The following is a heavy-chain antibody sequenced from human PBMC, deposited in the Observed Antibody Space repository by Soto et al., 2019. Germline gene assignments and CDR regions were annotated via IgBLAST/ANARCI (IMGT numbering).Heavy chain of an antibody. D-gene: IGHD6-19*01. J-gene: IGHJ4*02. V-gene: IGHV1-18*01. CDR2: ISAYNGNT. CDR3: ARVSAVAGPGY. CDR1: GYTFTSYG. Sequence: GASVKVSCKASGYTFTSYGISWVRQAPGQGLEWMGWISAYNGNTDYAQKLQGRVTMTTDTSTSTAYMGLRSLRSDDTAVYYCARVSAVAGPGYWGQGTLVTVSS.